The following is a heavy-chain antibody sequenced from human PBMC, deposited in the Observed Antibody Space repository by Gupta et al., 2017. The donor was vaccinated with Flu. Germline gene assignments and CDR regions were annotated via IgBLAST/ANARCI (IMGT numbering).Heavy chain of an antibody. J-gene: IGHJ4*02. CDR2: INTKSGNP. Sequence: WVRQAPGQGLEWMGWINTKSGNPTYAQAFTGRFVFSLDTSVTTAYLDVTSLKAADTAVYYCVREPALLDYWGQGTLVTVSS. CDR3: VREPALLDY. V-gene: IGHV7-4-1*02.